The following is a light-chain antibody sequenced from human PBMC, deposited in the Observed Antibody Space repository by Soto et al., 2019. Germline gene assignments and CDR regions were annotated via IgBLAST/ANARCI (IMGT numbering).Light chain of an antibody. CDR3: AAWDGSLNGVV. CDR2: SSN. Sequence: QSVLTQPPSASGTPGQRVTISCSGSNSNIGSNIVNWYQQVPGTAPRLLIYSSNQRPSGVPDRFSVSKSGTSASLAISGLQSEDEADYYCAAWDGSLNGVVFGGGTQLTVL. V-gene: IGLV1-44*01. CDR1: NSNIGSNI. J-gene: IGLJ3*02.